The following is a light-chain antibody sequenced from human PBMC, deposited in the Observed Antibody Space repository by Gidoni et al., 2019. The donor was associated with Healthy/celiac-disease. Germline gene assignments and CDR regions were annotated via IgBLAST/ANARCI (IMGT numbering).Light chain of an antibody. J-gene: IGKJ4*01. CDR3: QQRSNWPLT. CDR2: DAS. CDR1: QSVSSY. V-gene: IGKV3-11*01. Sequence: EIVLTPSPATLSLSPGERATLPCRASQSVSSYLAWYQQKPGQAPRLLIYDASNRAPGIPARFSGSGSGTDFTLTISSLEPEDFAVYYCQQRSNWPLTFGGGTKVEI.